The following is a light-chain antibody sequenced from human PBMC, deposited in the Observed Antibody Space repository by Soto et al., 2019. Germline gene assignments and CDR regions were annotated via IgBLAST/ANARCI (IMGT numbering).Light chain of an antibody. CDR2: GAS. CDR3: QQYNNWPPWT. CDR1: QSVSSN. V-gene: IGKV3-15*01. Sequence: EIVMTQSPATLSVSQGERATLSCRASQSVSSNLAWYQQKPGQAPRLLIYGASTRVTGIPDRFSGSGSGTEFTLTISSLQSEDFAVYYCQQYNNWPPWTFGQGTKVDI. J-gene: IGKJ1*01.